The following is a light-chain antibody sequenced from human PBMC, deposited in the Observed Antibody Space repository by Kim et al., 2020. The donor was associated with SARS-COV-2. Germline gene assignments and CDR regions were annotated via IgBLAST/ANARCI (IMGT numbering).Light chain of an antibody. CDR1: ESISYN. CDR3: QQFHKWPPVT. J-gene: IGKJ4*01. Sequence: EIVMTQSPATLSVSPGETATLSCRASESISYNLAWYQQKPGQAPRLLIYGASTRATGVPGRFSGSGSGTDFTLTISGLQSEDFAVYYCQQFHKWPPVTFGGGTKVDIK. V-gene: IGKV3-15*01. CDR2: GAS.